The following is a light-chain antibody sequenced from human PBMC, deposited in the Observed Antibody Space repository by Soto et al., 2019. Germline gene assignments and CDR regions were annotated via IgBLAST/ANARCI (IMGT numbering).Light chain of an antibody. CDR1: SSDIGGYKY. J-gene: IGLJ1*01. CDR3: CADTLGSPYV. V-gene: IGLV2-14*01. Sequence: QSALTQPASVSGSPGQSITISCTGTSSDIGGYKYVSWYQQHPGKAPKLMIYDVSNRPSGVSNRFSGSKSGNTATLTISGLQGEADAEYYCCADTLGSPYVFGTGTKLTVL. CDR2: DVS.